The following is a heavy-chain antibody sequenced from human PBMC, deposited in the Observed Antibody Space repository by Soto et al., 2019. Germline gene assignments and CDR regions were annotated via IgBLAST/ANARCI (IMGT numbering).Heavy chain of an antibody. V-gene: IGHV4-59*08. CDR1: GGSISSYY. CDR3: ARRGYYGSGSYVNGQPYYYMDV. CDR2: IYYSGST. D-gene: IGHD3-10*01. J-gene: IGHJ6*03. Sequence: SETLSLTCTVSGGSISSYYWSWIRQPPGKGLEWIGYIYYSGSTNYNPSLKSRVTISVDTSKNQFSLKLSSVTAADTAVYYCARRGYYGSGSYVNGQPYYYMDVWGKGTTVTVSS.